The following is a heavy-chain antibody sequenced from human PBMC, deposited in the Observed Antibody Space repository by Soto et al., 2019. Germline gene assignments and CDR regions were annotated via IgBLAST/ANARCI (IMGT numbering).Heavy chain of an antibody. D-gene: IGHD1-26*01. CDR2: VYHNGNT. Sequence: QVQLQESGTGLVEPSGTLSLTCNVYDGSINNGDWCSWVRQPPGKGLEWIGEVYHNGNTNYNASLKSRVTGSVDKSRNQFSLRLTSVTPADTAVYYCATRGIVGPIYWGQGTLVTVSS. V-gene: IGHV4-4*02. J-gene: IGHJ4*02. CDR3: ATRGIVGPIY. CDR1: DGSINNGDW.